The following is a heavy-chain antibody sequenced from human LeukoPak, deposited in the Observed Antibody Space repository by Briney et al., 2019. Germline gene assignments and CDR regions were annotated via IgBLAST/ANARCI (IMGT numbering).Heavy chain of an antibody. D-gene: IGHD5-12*01. CDR1: GGSFSGYY. Sequence: SETLSLTCAVYGGSFSGYYWSWIRQPPGKGLEWIGEINHSGSTNYNPSLKSRVTISVDTSKNQSSLKLSSVTAADTAVYYCARVRGYSGYDSIAAAGTPNWFDPWGQGTLVTVSS. V-gene: IGHV4-34*01. CDR3: ARVRGYSGYDSIAAAGTPNWFDP. J-gene: IGHJ5*02. CDR2: INHSGST.